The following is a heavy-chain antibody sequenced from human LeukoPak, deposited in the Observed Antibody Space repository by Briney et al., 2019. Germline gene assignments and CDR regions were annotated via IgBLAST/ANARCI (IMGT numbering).Heavy chain of an antibody. Sequence: GGSLRLSCAASGFTFSSYGMHWVRQAPGKGLEWVAVISYDGSNKYYADSVKGRFTISRDNSKNTLYLQMNSLRAEDTAVYYCAKRVPPGIAAYWGQGTLVTVSS. D-gene: IGHD6-13*01. CDR1: GFTFSSYG. V-gene: IGHV3-30*18. CDR2: ISYDGSNK. J-gene: IGHJ4*02. CDR3: AKRVPPGIAAY.